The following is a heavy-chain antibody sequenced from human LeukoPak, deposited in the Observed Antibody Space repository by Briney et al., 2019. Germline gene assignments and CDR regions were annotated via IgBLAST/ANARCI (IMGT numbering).Heavy chain of an antibody. V-gene: IGHV3-33*03. J-gene: IGHJ6*03. D-gene: IGHD1-14*01. CDR1: GFSFSFYG. CDR3: AKYNHRHVGLDDEIIGDDYYYMDV. CDR2: IWDDGNEK. Sequence: GGSPRLSCAASGFSFSFYGMHWVRQAPGKGLECVALIWDDGNEKYYADSVKGRLTISRDNSKNTLFLLLNSLRAEDTAVYYCAKYNHRHVGLDDEIIGDDYYYMDVWGKGTTVTVSS.